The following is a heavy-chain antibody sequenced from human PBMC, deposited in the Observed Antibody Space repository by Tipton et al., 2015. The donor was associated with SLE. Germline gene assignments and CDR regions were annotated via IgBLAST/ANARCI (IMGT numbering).Heavy chain of an antibody. J-gene: IGHJ1*01. CDR3: ARPGIAVAGTVFQH. D-gene: IGHD6-19*01. V-gene: IGHV4-4*07. CDR2: IYTSGST. Sequence: TLSLTCTVSGGSISSYYWSWIRQPAGKGLEWIGRIYTSGSTNYNPSLKSRVTMSVDTSKNQFSLKLSSVTAADTAVYYCARPGIAVAGTVFQHWGQGTLVTVSS. CDR1: GGSISSYY.